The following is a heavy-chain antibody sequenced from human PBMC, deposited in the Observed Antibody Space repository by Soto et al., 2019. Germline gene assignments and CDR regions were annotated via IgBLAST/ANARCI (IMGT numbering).Heavy chain of an antibody. V-gene: IGHV3-7*01. CDR2: IKEDGSEK. D-gene: IGHD3-10*01. J-gene: IGHJ4*02. CDR1: GFTFSSYW. Sequence: EVQVVESGGGLVQPGGSLRLSCAASGFTFSSYWMSWVRQAPGKGLEWVANIKEDGSEKNYVDSVKGQFTISRDNAKNARYLQMNSLRAEDTAVYYCARERYYYGSGDYWGQGTLVTVSS. CDR3: ARERYYYGSGDY.